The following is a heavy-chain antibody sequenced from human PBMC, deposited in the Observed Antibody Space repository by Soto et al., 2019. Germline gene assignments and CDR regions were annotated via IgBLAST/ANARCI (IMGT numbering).Heavy chain of an antibody. D-gene: IGHD3-16*02. Sequence: ASVKVSCKASGYTFTSYGISWVRQAPGQGLEWMGWISAYNGNTNYAQKLQGRVTMTTDTSTSTAYMELRSLRSDDTAVYYCARVFLPLGGLRLGELSLMEIDYWGQGTLVTVSS. CDR3: ARVFLPLGGLRLGELSLMEIDY. V-gene: IGHV1-18*01. CDR2: ISAYNGNT. CDR1: GYTFTSYG. J-gene: IGHJ4*02.